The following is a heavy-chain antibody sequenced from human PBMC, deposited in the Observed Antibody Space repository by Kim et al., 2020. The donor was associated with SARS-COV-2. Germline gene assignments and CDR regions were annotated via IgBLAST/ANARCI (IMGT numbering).Heavy chain of an antibody. J-gene: IGHJ4*02. CDR3: ARAVWFGEPSPDY. D-gene: IGHD3-10*01. Sequence: YNPSLKSGVTISVDTSKNQFSLKLGSVTAADTAVYYCARAVWFGEPSPDYWGQGTLVTVSS. V-gene: IGHV4-34*01.